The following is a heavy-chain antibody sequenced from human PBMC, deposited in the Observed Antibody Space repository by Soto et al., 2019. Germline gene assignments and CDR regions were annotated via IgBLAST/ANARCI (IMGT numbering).Heavy chain of an antibody. D-gene: IGHD2-21*02. CDR2: ISGSGGTT. CDR3: AKGFIVVVTAIRPDDNFDV. Sequence: LRLSCAASGFTFNTYAMNWVRQAPGKGLEWVASISGSGGTTYYADSVKGRFTVSRDTSKNTLFLQMNSLSAEDTAVYYCAKGFIVVVTAIRPDDNFDVWGQGTMVTVSS. CDR1: GFTFNTYA. V-gene: IGHV3-23*01. J-gene: IGHJ3*01.